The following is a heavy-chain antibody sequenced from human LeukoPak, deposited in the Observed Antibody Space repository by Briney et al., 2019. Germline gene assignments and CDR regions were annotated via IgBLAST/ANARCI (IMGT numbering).Heavy chain of an antibody. CDR2: IYSDTST. D-gene: IGHD2-8*02. CDR3: ARVHGTGLLRWS. CDR1: GFTFNSYT. V-gene: IGHV3-66*01. J-gene: IGHJ5*02. Sequence: QTGGSLRLSCAASGFTFNSYTMHWVRQAPGKGLEWVSVIYSDTSTYYADSVKGRFTISRDNSKNTLYLQMNSLRAEDTGVYYCARVHGTGLLRWSWGQGTLVTVSS.